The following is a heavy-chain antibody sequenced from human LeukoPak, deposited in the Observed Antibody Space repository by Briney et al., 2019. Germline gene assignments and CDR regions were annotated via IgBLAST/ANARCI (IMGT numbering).Heavy chain of an antibody. Sequence: GGSLRLSCAASGFTFSSYEMNWVRQAPGKGLEWVSVIYSGGSTYYADSVKGRFTISRDNSKNTLYLQMNSLRAEDTAVYYCATTGPTYYFDYWGQGTLVTVSS. J-gene: IGHJ4*02. CDR1: GFTFSSYE. D-gene: IGHD1-1*01. CDR3: ATTGPTYYFDY. V-gene: IGHV3-66*02. CDR2: IYSGGST.